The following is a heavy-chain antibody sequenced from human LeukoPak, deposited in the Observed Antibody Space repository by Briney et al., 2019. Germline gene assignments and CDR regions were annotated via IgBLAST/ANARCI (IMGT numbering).Heavy chain of an antibody. J-gene: IGHJ4*02. D-gene: IGHD6-19*01. CDR1: GFTFSSYS. Sequence: GGSLRLSCAASGFTFSSYSMNWVRQAPGKGLEWVSSISSSSSYIYYADSLKGRFTISRDNAKSSLYLQMNSLRAEDTAVYYCASRRGAVAGGIDYWGQGTLVTVSS. V-gene: IGHV3-21*01. CDR3: ASRRGAVAGGIDY. CDR2: ISSSSSYI.